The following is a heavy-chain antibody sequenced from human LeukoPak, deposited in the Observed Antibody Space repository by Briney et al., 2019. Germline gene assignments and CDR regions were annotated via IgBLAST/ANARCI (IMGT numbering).Heavy chain of an antibody. J-gene: IGHJ5*02. CDR1: GDTFSSNSAA. V-gene: IGHV6-1*01. CDR3: ARDRGPGIAAGWWFDP. Sequence: SETLSRTCAVSGDTFSSNSAAWNWIRQGPARGGEWLGRTYYRSKWYNYYAVSVKSRITIHPDTSKNQFSLQLNSVTPEDTAVYYCARDRGPGIAAGWWFDPWGQATLVTVSS. D-gene: IGHD6-25*01. CDR2: TYYRSKWYN.